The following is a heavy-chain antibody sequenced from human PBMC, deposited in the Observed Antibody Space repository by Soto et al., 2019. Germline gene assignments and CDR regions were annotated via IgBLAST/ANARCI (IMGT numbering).Heavy chain of an antibody. Sequence: EVQLLEAGGGLVQPGGSLRLSCAASGFSFRDYGMSWVRQAPGKGLEWLSAIIGIGDTAYYADSVRGRFTISRDNSKNTLYLQLNDLGAEDTAIYYCAKDYDYGDSLPFDYWGXGTLVTVSS. D-gene: IGHD4-17*01. CDR2: IIGIGDTA. CDR1: GFSFRDYG. V-gene: IGHV3-23*01. J-gene: IGHJ4*02. CDR3: AKDYDYGDSLPFDY.